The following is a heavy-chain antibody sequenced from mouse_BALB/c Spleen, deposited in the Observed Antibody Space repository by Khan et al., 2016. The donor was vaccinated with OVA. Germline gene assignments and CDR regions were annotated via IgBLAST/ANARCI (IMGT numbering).Heavy chain of an antibody. J-gene: IGHJ4*01. CDR3: ARQLYGAMDH. Sequence: EVELVESGGGLVQPGGSLKLSCATSGFTFSDYYMHWVRQTPEKRLEWVAYISNGGGSTYYPDTVKGRFTISRDNAKHTLYLQMSRLKSEDTAMYYCARQLYGAMDHWGQGTSVTVSS. CDR1: GFTFSDYY. CDR2: ISNGGGST. D-gene: IGHD2-12*01. V-gene: IGHV5-12*02.